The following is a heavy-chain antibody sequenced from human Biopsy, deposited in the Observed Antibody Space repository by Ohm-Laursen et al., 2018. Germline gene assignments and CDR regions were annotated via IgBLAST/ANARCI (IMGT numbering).Heavy chain of an antibody. CDR3: ARVGAGAPSIDYFDY. J-gene: IGHJ4*02. CDR1: GGSIGSFF. CDR2: IYYSGST. D-gene: IGHD1-26*01. Sequence: TLSLTCTVSGGSIGSFFWSCIRQPPGKGLEWIGYIYYSGSTNYNPSLRSRVTISVDRSKNQFSLELSSVTAADTAVYYCARVGAGAPSIDYFDYWGQGALVTVSS. V-gene: IGHV4-59*01.